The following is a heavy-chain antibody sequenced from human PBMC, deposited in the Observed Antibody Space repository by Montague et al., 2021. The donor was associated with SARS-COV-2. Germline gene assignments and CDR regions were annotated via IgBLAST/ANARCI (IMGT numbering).Heavy chain of an antibody. CDR2: IYYSGTT. J-gene: IGHJ4*02. CDR3: ARQGGYCSGGSCYGPFDY. Sequence: SETLSLTCTVSDGSISSSTYYWGWIRQPPGKGLEWIGSIYYSGTTYYNPSLKSRVTISVDTSKNQFSLKLSSVTAADTAVYYCARQGGYCSGGSCYGPFDYWGQGTLVTVSS. CDR1: DGSISSSTYY. V-gene: IGHV4-39*01. D-gene: IGHD2-15*01.